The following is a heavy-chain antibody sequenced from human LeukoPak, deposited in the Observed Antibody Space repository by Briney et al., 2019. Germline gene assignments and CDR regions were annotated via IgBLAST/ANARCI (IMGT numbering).Heavy chain of an antibody. CDR2: ISYTGSS. J-gene: IGHJ4*02. Sequence: ASETLSLTCVVSGASVSTTSCLWGWVRQTPGKGLEWIGSISYTGSSYYNPSLNSRVTMSLGPAKNHFSLRMTSLTAADTAVYYCVRDLGVGGSWPLDFWGPGTVVIVSS. D-gene: IGHD2-15*01. CDR1: GASVSTTSCL. V-gene: IGHV4-39*07. CDR3: VRDLGVGGSWPLDF.